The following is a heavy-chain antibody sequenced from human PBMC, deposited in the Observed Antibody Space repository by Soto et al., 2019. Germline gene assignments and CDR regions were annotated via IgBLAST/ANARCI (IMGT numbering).Heavy chain of an antibody. CDR3: AKGPRGHCTGATCYPFDS. J-gene: IGHJ4*02. V-gene: IGHV3-23*01. CDR1: GFTFSAYA. Sequence: GGSLRLSCETSGFTFSAYAMNWVRQAPGKRLEWVSSLTGGDRSDTYYAGSVKGRFTISRDNSKNTLYLQMSSLRAEDTAMYYCAKGPRGHCTGATCYPFDSWGQGTLVTVSS. CDR2: LTGGDRSDT. D-gene: IGHD2-15*01.